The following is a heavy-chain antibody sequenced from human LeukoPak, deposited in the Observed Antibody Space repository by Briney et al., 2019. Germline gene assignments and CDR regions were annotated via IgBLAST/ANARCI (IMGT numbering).Heavy chain of an antibody. CDR1: GFNFSSYW. Sequence: GGSPRLSCAASGFNFSSYWIHWVRQAPGKGLVWVSRIYSDGSNTDYADSVKGRFSISRDNAKNTLYLQMNSLRAEDTAVYYCARDSGSYYFDYWGQGTLVTVSS. CDR3: ARDSGSYYFDY. CDR2: IYSDGSNT. D-gene: IGHD1-26*01. J-gene: IGHJ4*02. V-gene: IGHV3-74*01.